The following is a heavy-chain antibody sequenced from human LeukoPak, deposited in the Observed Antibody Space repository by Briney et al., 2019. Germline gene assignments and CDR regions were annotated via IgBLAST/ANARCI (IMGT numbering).Heavy chain of an antibody. CDR2: ISYDGSNK. CDR3: AKDQVVTPGGLYGMDV. V-gene: IGHV3-30*04. J-gene: IGHJ6*02. CDR1: GFTFSSYA. Sequence: TGGSLRLSCAASGFTFSSYAMHWVRQAPGKGLEWVAVISYDGSNKYYADSVKGRFTISRDNSKNTLYLQMNSLRAEDTAVYYCAKDQVVTPGGLYGMDVWGQGTTVTVSS. D-gene: IGHD4-23*01.